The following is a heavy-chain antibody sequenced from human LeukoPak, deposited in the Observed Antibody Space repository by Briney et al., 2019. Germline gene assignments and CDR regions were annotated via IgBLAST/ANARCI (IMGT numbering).Heavy chain of an antibody. CDR2: IYYSGST. V-gene: IGHV4-59*11. CDR3: ARVGGNRSYFDY. CDR1: GGSISSHY. Sequence: SETLSLTCTVSGGSISSHYWSWIRQPPGKGLEWIGYIYYSGSTNYNPSLKSRVTISVDTSKNQFSLKLSSVAAADTAVYYCARVGGNRSYFDYWGQGTLVTVSS. J-gene: IGHJ4*02. D-gene: IGHD4-23*01.